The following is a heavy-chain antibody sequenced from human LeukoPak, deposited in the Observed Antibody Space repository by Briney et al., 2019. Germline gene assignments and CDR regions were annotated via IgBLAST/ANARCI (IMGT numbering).Heavy chain of an antibody. V-gene: IGHV4-39*01. CDR2: IYYSGST. CDR3: ARGRDPASGWAVVVPAANWFDP. D-gene: IGHD2-2*01. J-gene: IGHJ5*02. Sequence: SETLSLTCTVSGGSISSSSYYWGWIRQPPGKGLEWIGSIYYSGSTYYNPSLKSRVTISVDTSKNQFSLKLSSVTAADTAVYYCARGRDPASGWAVVVPAANWFDPWGQGTLVTVSS. CDR1: GGSISSSSYY.